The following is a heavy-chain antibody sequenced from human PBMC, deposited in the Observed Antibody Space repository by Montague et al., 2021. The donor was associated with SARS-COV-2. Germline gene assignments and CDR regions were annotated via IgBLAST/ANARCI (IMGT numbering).Heavy chain of an antibody. J-gene: IGHJ1*01. CDR3: ARHPQH. V-gene: IGHV4-39*01. CDR2: IYYTGST. Sequence: SETLSLTCSVSGGSISNSVYYWGWVRQPPGKGLEWIGSIYYTGSTYYNPSLKSRLTISVDTFENQFSLNLRSMTAADTAVYYCARHPQHWGQGTLVTVSS. CDR1: GGSISNSVYY.